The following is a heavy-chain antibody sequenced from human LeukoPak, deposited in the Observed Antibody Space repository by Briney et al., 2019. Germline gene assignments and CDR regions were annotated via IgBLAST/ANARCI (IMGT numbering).Heavy chain of an antibody. V-gene: IGHV4-39*01. Sequence: SETLSLTCTVSGDSISSSSYYWGWIRQPPGRGLEWIGSIYYSGSTYYNPSLKSRVTISVDTSKNQFSLKLSSVTAADTAVYYCATTSLYSSGYHFDYWGQGTLVTVSS. CDR2: IYYSGST. CDR1: GDSISSSSYY. D-gene: IGHD6-19*01. J-gene: IGHJ4*02. CDR3: ATTSLYSSGYHFDY.